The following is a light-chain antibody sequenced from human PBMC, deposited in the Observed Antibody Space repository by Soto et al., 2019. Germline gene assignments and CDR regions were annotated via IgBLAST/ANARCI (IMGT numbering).Light chain of an antibody. CDR1: QGVTPAY. V-gene: IGKV3-20*01. J-gene: IGKJ3*01. Sequence: EIVLTQSPGTLSLSPGERATLSCRASQGVTPAYLAWYQHKPGQALRLPIYGASNRATGIPDRFSGSGSGTDFSLTISRLEPEYFAVYSCQQYGGSPLFTFSPGSRVDFK. CDR2: GAS. CDR3: QQYGGSPLFT.